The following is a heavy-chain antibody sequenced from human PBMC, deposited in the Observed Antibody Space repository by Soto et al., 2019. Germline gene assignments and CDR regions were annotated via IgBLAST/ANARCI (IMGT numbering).Heavy chain of an antibody. D-gene: IGHD3-10*01. Sequence: QVQLQESGPGLVKPSETLSLTCTVSGGSVSSGSYYWSWIRQPPGKGLEWIGYIYYSGSTNYNPSLKSRVTISVDTSKNQFSLKLSSVTAADTAVYYCARAGAGDYYYYYGMDVWGQGTTVTVSS. CDR1: GGSVSSGSYY. V-gene: IGHV4-61*01. CDR2: IYYSGST. J-gene: IGHJ6*02. CDR3: ARAGAGDYYYYYGMDV.